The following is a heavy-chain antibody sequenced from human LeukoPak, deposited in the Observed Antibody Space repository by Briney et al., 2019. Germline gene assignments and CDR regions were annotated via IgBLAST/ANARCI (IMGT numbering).Heavy chain of an antibody. CDR1: GFTLSSYA. V-gene: IGHV3-23*01. Sequence: PGGSLRLSCAASGFTLSSYAMSWVRQAPGKGLEWVSPISGSGGSTYYADSVKGRFTISRDNSKSTLYLQMNSLRAEDTAVYYCAKWLGGQPEIDYWGQGTLVTVSS. CDR3: AKWLGGQPEIDY. J-gene: IGHJ4*02. CDR2: ISGSGGST. D-gene: IGHD1-14*01.